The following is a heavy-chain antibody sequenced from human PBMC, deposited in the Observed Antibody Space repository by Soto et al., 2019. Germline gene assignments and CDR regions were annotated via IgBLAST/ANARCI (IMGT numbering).Heavy chain of an antibody. D-gene: IGHD6-19*01. CDR2: IWYDGSNK. CDR1: GFTFSSYG. J-gene: IGHJ5*02. V-gene: IGHV3-33*01. CDR3: ARDPYSSGSNWFDP. Sequence: GGSLRLSCAASGFTFSSYGMHWVRQAPGKGLEWVAVIWYDGSNKYYADSVKGRFTISRDNSKNTLYLQMNSLRAEDTAVYYCARDPYSSGSNWFDPWGQGTPVTVSS.